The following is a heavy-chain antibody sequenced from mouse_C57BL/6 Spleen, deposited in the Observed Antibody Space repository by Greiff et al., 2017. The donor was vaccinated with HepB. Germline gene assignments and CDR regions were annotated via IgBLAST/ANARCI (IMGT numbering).Heavy chain of an antibody. CDR1: GYTFTSYW. J-gene: IGHJ2*01. CDR3: EREEPIYDGLFAY. CDR2: IDPSDSET. Sequence: QVQLQQPGAELVRPGSSVKLSCKASGYTFTSYWMHWVKQRPIQGLEWIGNIDPSDSETHYNQKFKDKATLTVDKSSSTAYMQLSSLTSEDSAVYYCEREEPIYDGLFAYGGKGTTLPVSS. V-gene: IGHV1-52*01. D-gene: IGHD2-3*01.